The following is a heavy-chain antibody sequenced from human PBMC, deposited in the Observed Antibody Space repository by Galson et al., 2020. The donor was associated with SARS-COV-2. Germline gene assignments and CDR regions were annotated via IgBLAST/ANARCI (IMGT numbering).Heavy chain of an antibody. CDR3: ARRRGGWLQRQDYFDY. CDR2: IYYSGST. Sequence: SETLSLTCTVSGGSISSSSYYWGWLRQPPGKGLEWIGSIYYSGSTYYNPSLKSRVTISVDTSKNQFSLKLSSVTAADTAVYYSARRRGGWLQRQDYFDYWGQGTLVTVSS. J-gene: IGHJ4*02. CDR1: GGSISSSSYY. V-gene: IGHV4-39*07. D-gene: IGHD5-12*01.